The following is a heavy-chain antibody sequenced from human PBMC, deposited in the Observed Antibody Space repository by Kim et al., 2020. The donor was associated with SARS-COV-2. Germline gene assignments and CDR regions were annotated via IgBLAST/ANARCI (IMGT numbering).Heavy chain of an antibody. Sequence: SETLSVTCAVSGGSISSSSYYWGWIRQPPGKGLEWIGSIYYSGSTYYNPYLKSRVTISVDTSKNQFSLKLSSVTAADTAVYYCARRRQLVRGAKGNWFDPWGQGTLVTVSS. CDR2: IYYSGST. V-gene: IGHV4-39*01. CDR1: GGSISSSSYY. CDR3: ARRRQLVRGAKGNWFDP. D-gene: IGHD6-6*01. J-gene: IGHJ5*02.